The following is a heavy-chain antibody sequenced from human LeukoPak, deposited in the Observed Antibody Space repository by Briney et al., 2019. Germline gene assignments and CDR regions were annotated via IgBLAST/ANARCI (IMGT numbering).Heavy chain of an antibody. CDR3: ASSSVTTEVWYFDY. J-gene: IGHJ4*02. D-gene: IGHD4-17*01. V-gene: IGHV1-69*05. Sequence: ASVKVSCKASGDTFSSYTISWVRQAPGQGLEWMGRIIPIFGTTNYAQKFQGGVTITTDEFTSTAYMELSSLRSEDTAVYYCASSSVTTEVWYFDYWGRGTLVTVSS. CDR1: GDTFSSYT. CDR2: IIPIFGTT.